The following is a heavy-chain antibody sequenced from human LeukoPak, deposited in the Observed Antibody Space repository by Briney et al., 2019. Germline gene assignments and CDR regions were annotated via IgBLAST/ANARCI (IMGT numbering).Heavy chain of an antibody. CDR1: GFTFDDYA. D-gene: IGHD2-2*03. CDR2: ISGDGGST. CDR3: AKGLDIVVVPAANSAPAQGMDV. V-gene: IGHV3-43*02. Sequence: GGSLRLSCTVSGFTFDDYAMHWVRQAPGKGLEWVSLISGDGGSTYYADSVKSRFTISRDKSKNSLYLQMSSLRTEDTALYYCAKGLDIVVVPAANSAPAQGMDVWGQGTTVTVSS. J-gene: IGHJ6*02.